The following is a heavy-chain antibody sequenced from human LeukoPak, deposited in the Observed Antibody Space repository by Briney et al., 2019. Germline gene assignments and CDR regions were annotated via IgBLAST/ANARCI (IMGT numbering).Heavy chain of an antibody. CDR3: AGGHVVSAPDY. J-gene: IGHJ4*02. D-gene: IGHD2-21*02. V-gene: IGHV1-18*04. Sequence: ASVTVSFTASGYTFTSYGISWVRHATGQGLEWMGWISAYNGNTNYAQKLQGRVTMTTDTSTSTAYMELRSLRSDDTAVYYCAGGHVVSAPDYWGQGTLVTVSP. CDR1: GYTFTSYG. CDR2: ISAYNGNT.